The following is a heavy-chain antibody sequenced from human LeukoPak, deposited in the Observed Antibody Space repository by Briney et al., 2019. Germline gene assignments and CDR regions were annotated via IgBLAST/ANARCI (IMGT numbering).Heavy chain of an antibody. CDR1: GYTFTSYG. CDR3: ARLVGLVVTHSDNWCVP. J-gene: IGHJ5*02. V-gene: IGHV1-18*01. CDR2: ISAYNGNT. D-gene: IGHD3-22*01. Sequence: ASVKVSCKASGYTFTSYGISWVRQAPGQGLEWMGWISAYNGNTNYAQKLQGRVTMTTDTSTSTAYMELRSLRSDDTAVYYCARLVGLVVTHSDNWCVPWGQGTQDTVSS.